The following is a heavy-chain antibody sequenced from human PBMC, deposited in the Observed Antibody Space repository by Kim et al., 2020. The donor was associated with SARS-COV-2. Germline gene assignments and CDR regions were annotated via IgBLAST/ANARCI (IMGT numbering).Heavy chain of an antibody. Sequence: GGSLRLSCAASGFTFSSYGIHWVRQAPGKGLEWVAVISYDGSNKYYAHSVKGRFTISRDNSKNTLYLQMSRLRAEDTAVYYCARDKWGRWTTVVTPDYWGQGTLVTVS. CDR1: GFTFSSYG. J-gene: IGHJ4*02. CDR2: ISYDGSNK. D-gene: IGHD4-17*01. V-gene: IGHV3-33*05. CDR3: ARDKWGRWTTVVTPDY.